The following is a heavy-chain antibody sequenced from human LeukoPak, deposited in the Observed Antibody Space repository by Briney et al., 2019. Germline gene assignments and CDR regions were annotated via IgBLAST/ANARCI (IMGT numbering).Heavy chain of an antibody. D-gene: IGHD5-24*01. CDR1: GFIFSNAW. Sequence: GGSLRLSCTASGFIFSNAWMSWVRQAPGRGPEWVSGISGSGSDTYYADSVKGRFTISRDNSKNTLYLQMNSLRAEDTALYYCARDLDDYNALPPVFQHWGQGTLVTVSS. CDR2: ISGSGSDT. V-gene: IGHV3-23*01. CDR3: ARDLDDYNALPPVFQH. J-gene: IGHJ1*01.